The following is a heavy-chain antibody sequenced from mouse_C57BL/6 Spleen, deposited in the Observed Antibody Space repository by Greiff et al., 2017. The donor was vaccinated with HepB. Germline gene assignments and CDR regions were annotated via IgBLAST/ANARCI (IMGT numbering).Heavy chain of an antibody. J-gene: IGHJ2*01. D-gene: IGHD6-2*01. CDR3: ARSKSLTPTGY. CDR2: IDPSDSST. V-gene: IGHV1-69*01. CDR1: GYTFTSYW. Sequence: QVQLQQPGAELVMPGASVKLSCKASGYTFTSYWMHWVKQRPGQGLEWIGEIDPSDSSTNYNQKFKGKSTLTVDKSSSTAYMQLSSLTSEDSAVYYCARSKSLTPTGYWGQGTTLTVSS.